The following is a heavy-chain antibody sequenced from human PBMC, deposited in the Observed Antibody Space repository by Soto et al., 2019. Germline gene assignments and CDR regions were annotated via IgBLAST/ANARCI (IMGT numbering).Heavy chain of an antibody. CDR3: ARAPDYYFDY. CDR2: IKQDGSEK. CDR1: GFAFSSYW. J-gene: IGHJ4*02. V-gene: IGHV3-7*01. Sequence: GGSLRLSCGASGFAFSSYWMSWVRQAPGKGLEWVANIKQDGSEKYYVDSVKGRFTISRDNAKNSLYLQMNSLRAEDTAVYYCARAPDYYFDYWGQGTLVTVSS.